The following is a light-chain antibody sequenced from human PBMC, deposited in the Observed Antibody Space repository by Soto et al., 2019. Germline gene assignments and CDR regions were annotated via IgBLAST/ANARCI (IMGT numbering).Light chain of an antibody. J-gene: IGKJ1*01. CDR2: GAS. CDR3: QQYNNWPRT. Sequence: EIVMTQSPATLSVSPGERATLSCRASQSVSSNLAWYQQKPGQAPRLIIYGASTRATGIPARFSGSGSGTEFTLTISSLQSEDFAVYYWQQYNNWPRTFGQGTKVEIK. V-gene: IGKV3-15*01. CDR1: QSVSSN.